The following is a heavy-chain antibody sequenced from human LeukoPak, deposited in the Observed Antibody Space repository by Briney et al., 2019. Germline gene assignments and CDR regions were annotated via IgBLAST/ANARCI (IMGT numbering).Heavy chain of an antibody. J-gene: IGHJ3*02. D-gene: IGHD1-26*01. CDR3: ARRQSGIKNAFDI. CDR2: IIPIFGTA. Sequence: SVKVSCKASGYTFTNYAISWVRQAPGQGLEWMGGIIPIFGTANYAQKFQGRVTITADESTSTAYMELSSLRSEDTAVYYCARRQSGIKNAFDIWGQGTMVTVSS. CDR1: GYTFTNYA. V-gene: IGHV1-69*13.